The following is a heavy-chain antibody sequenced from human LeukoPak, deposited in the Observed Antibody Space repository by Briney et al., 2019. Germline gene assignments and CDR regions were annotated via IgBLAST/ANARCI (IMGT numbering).Heavy chain of an antibody. CDR2: ISYDGSNK. D-gene: IGHD1-26*01. CDR3: ARASGSYYFDY. Sequence: GGSLRLSCAASGFTFSSYAMYWVRQAPGKGLEWVAVISYDGSNKFYADSVKGRFTISRDNSKNTLYLQMNSLRAEDTAVYYCARASGSYYFDYWGQGTLVTASS. CDR1: GFTFSSYA. V-gene: IGHV3-30*04. J-gene: IGHJ4*02.